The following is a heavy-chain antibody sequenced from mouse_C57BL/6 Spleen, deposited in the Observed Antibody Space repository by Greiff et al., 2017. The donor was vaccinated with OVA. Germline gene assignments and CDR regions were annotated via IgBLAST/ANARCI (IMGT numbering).Heavy chain of an antibody. V-gene: IGHV1-69*01. J-gene: IGHJ2*01. CDR1: GYTFTSYW. CDR2: IDPSDSYT. D-gene: IGHD1-1*01. CDR3: ARGREFITTDYFDY. Sequence: VQLQQPGAELVMPGASVKLSCKASGYTFTSYWMHWVKQRPGQGLEWIGEIDPSDSYTNYNQKFKGKSTLTVDKSSSTAYMQLSSLTSEDSAVYYCARGREFITTDYFDYWGQGTTLTVSS.